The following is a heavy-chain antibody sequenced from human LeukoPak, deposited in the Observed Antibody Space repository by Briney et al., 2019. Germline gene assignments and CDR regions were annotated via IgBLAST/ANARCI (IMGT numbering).Heavy chain of an antibody. D-gene: IGHD4-17*01. V-gene: IGHV3-7*03. CDR3: AKSLKAYGDSPFDY. Sequence: GGSLRLSCATSGFIFSRYWMSWVRQAPGKGLEWVANINQDESEKNYVDSVKGRFTISRDNAKNSLYLQMNSLRAEDTALYNCAKSLKAYGDSPFDYWGQGTLVTVSS. CDR2: INQDESEK. CDR1: GFIFSRYW. J-gene: IGHJ4*02.